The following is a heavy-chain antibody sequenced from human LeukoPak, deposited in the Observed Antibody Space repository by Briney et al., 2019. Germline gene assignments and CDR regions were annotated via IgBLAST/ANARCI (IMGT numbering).Heavy chain of an antibody. CDR2: INPNSGGT. CDR3: ARGGYYYDSSGYSFGY. V-gene: IGHV1-2*02. Sequence: ASVKVSCKASGYTFTGYYMHWVRQAPGQGLEWMGWINPNSGGTNYAQKFQGRVTMTRDTSISTAYMELSRLRSDDTAVYYCARGGYYYDSSGYSFGYWGQGTLVTVSS. D-gene: IGHD3-22*01. J-gene: IGHJ4*02. CDR1: GYTFTGYY.